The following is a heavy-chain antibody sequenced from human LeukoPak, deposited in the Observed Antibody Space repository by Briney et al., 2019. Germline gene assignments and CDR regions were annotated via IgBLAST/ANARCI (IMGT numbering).Heavy chain of an antibody. J-gene: IGHJ4*02. CDR2: VYHSGST. Sequence: SETLSLTCSVSGGSINNYYWSWIRQPPAKRLEWIGSVYHSGSTDYNPSLRSRVTISVDMSKNHCSLKVTSVTAADTAIYYCARDRLGGAVASWIPDYWGQGILVTVSS. CDR1: GGSINNYY. D-gene: IGHD3-16*01. CDR3: ARDRLGGAVASWIPDY. V-gene: IGHV4-59*01.